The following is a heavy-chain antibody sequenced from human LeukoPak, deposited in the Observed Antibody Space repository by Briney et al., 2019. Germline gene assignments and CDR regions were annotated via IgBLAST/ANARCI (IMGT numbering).Heavy chain of an antibody. D-gene: IGHD6-6*01. V-gene: IGHV4-34*01. CDR2: INHSGST. CDR3: ARLDKYSSSSGPGFY. J-gene: IGHJ4*02. CDR1: GGSFSGYY. Sequence: SETLSLTCAVYGGSFSGYYWSWIRQPPGKGLEWIGEINHSGSTNYNPSLKSRVTISVDTSKNQFSLKLSSVTAADTAVYYCARLDKYSSSSGPGFYWGQGTLVTVSS.